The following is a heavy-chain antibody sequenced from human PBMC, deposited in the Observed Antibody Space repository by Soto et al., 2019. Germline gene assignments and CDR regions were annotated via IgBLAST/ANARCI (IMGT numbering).Heavy chain of an antibody. CDR2: INHSGST. CDR3: ARGVERRKGDFWSGYSSMEV. V-gene: IGHV4-34*01. Sequence: PSETLSLTCAVYGGSVTGYYWSWIRQPPGKGLEWIGEINHSGSTNYNPSLKSRVTISVDTPKNQFSLKLTSVTAADTAVYYCARGVERRKGDFWSGYSSMEVWGQGTTVTVSS. J-gene: IGHJ6*02. CDR1: GGSVTGYY. D-gene: IGHD3-3*01.